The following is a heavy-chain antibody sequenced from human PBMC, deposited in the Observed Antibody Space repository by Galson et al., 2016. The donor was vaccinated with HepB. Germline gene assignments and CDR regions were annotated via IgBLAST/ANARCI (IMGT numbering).Heavy chain of an antibody. CDR1: GFIFRSYW. D-gene: IGHD2/OR15-2a*01. J-gene: IGHJ4*02. Sequence: SLRLSCAASGFIFRSYWMSWVRQAPGKGLGWVANINQDGSEKYYVDSVKGRFTISRDNAKNSLYLQMNSLSAEDTAVYYCARAYSRLGRWRLLYYFDYWGQGTLVTVSS. CDR3: ARAYSRLGRWRLLYYFDY. V-gene: IGHV3-7*01. CDR2: INQDGSEK.